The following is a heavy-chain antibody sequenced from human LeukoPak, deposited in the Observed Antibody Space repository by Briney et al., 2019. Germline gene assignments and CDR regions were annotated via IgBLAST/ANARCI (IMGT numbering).Heavy chain of an antibody. CDR3: ARVTGYRIEDYFDY. CDR1: GGSISSGSYY. Sequence: SETLSLTCTVSGGSISSGSYYWSWVRQPAGKGLEWIGRIYTSGSTNYNPSLKSRVTISVETSKNEFSLKLRSVTAADTAVYYCARVTGYRIEDYFDYWGQGTLVTVSS. CDR2: IYTSGST. V-gene: IGHV4-61*02. J-gene: IGHJ4*02. D-gene: IGHD6-13*01.